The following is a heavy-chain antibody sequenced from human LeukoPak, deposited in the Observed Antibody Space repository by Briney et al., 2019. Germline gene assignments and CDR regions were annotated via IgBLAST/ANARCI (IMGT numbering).Heavy chain of an antibody. CDR2: TYYRSKWYN. CDR1: GDTLSSNSAA. Sequence: SQTLSLTCALSGDTLSSNSAAWDWVRQPPWGGLEWMGSTYYRSKWYNDYAVSVKSRITINPATSKNQFSLQLNSVTPEDTAVYYCARGRGTDFDYWGQGTLVTVSS. D-gene: IGHD1-1*01. J-gene: IGHJ4*02. CDR3: ARGRGTDFDY. V-gene: IGHV6-1*01.